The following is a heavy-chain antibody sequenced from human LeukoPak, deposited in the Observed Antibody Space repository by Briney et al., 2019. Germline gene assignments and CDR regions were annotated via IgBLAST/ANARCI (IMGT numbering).Heavy chain of an antibody. CDR1: GYIFSDYW. CDR3: ARVGAPGGLRPYHYYY. CDR2: IDPASGIT. V-gene: IGHV1-2*02. J-gene: IGHJ4*02. Sequence: ASVKLSCKASGYIFSDYWIHWVRQAPGRGLECLGWIDPASGITNQPQKYQGRITATRDTSASTVYMDLTGLTTDDTALYYCARVGAPGGLRPYHYYYWGQGTLVTVSS. D-gene: IGHD3-16*01.